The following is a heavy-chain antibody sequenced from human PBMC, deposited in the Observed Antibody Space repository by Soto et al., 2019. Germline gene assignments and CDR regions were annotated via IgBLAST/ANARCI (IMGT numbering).Heavy chain of an antibody. Sequence: QLQLQESGPGLVKPSETLSLTCTVSGGSISSSSYYWGWIRQPPGKGLEWIGSIYYSGSTYYNPSLKSRVTVSVDTSKNQFSLKLSSVTAADTAVYYCARHLGYCSGGSCYHNFDYWGQGTLVTVSS. V-gene: IGHV4-39*01. CDR1: GGSISSSSYY. D-gene: IGHD2-15*01. CDR3: ARHLGYCSGGSCYHNFDY. CDR2: IYYSGST. J-gene: IGHJ4*02.